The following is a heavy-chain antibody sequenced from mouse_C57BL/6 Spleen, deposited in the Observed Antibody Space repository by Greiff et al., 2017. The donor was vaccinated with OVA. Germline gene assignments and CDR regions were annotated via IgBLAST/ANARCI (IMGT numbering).Heavy chain of an antibody. CDR1: GYSITSGYY. Sequence: VQLQESGPGLVKPSQSLSLTCSVTGYSITSGYYWNWIRQFPGNKLEWMGYISYDGSNNYNPSLKNRISITRDTSKNQFFLKLNSVTTEDTATYYCATLYGSKDYCDYWGQGTTLTVSS. CDR3: ATLYGSKDYCDY. J-gene: IGHJ2*01. D-gene: IGHD1-1*01. V-gene: IGHV3-6*01. CDR2: ISYDGSN.